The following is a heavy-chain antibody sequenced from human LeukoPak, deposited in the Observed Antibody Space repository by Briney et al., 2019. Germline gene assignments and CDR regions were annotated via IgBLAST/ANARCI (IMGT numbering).Heavy chain of an antibody. Sequence: ASVKVSCKASGYTFTSYSISWVRQAPGQGLEWMGWISTYTGNSNYAQKFQGRVTVTTDTSTSTAYMKLRSLRSDDTAVYYCARGPTPYYMDVWGKGTTVTVSS. V-gene: IGHV1-18*01. CDR2: ISTYTGNS. CDR3: ARGPTPYYMDV. CDR1: GYTFTSYS. J-gene: IGHJ6*03. D-gene: IGHD4-11*01.